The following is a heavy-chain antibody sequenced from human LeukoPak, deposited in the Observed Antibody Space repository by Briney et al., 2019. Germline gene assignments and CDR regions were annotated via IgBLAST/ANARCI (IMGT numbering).Heavy chain of an antibody. CDR2: VYYSGST. V-gene: IGHV4-61*01. Sequence: SETLSLTCTVSGGSVSSGRYYWSWIRQPPGKELEWIGYVYYSGSTHYNPSLKSRVTISLDTSENQFSLKLSSVTAADTAVYYCARGGAAAGISGMDVWGQGTTVTVSS. D-gene: IGHD6-13*01. CDR3: ARGGAAAGISGMDV. J-gene: IGHJ6*02. CDR1: GGSVSSGRYY.